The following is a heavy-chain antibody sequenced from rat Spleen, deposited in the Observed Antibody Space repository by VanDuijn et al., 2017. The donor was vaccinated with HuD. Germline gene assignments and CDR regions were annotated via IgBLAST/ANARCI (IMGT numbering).Heavy chain of an antibody. V-gene: IGHV5-25*01. Sequence: EVQLVESGGGLVQPGRSMKLSCAASGFTFSNYGMAWVRQAPKKGLEWVAYISYDGGSTYYRDPVKGRFTISRDNAKSTLYLQMDSLRSEDTATYYCATPTPGIPFAYWGQGTLVTVSS. CDR2: ISYDGGST. D-gene: IGHD1-4*01. J-gene: IGHJ3*01. CDR1: GFTFSNYG. CDR3: ATPTPGIPFAY.